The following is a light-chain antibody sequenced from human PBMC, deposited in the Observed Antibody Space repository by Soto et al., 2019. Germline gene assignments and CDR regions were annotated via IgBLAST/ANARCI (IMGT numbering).Light chain of an antibody. J-gene: IGKJ1*01. CDR2: KAS. V-gene: IGKV1-5*03. Sequence: DIPMTQSPSSLVGSVGDRVTIXCRASQTFSSSFVWYQQNTGQAPKLLISKASTLKRGGPSSFSGSGFGTEFTRTISSRQPEDFATYYGQHYNSYSEAFGQGTKVDIK. CDR1: QTFSSS. CDR3: QHYNSYSEA.